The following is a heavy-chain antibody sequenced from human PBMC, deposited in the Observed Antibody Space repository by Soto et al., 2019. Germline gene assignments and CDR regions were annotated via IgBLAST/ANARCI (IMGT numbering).Heavy chain of an antibody. CDR2: MSHDGINK. V-gene: IGHV3-30*18. J-gene: IGHJ4*02. CDR1: GFIFSTYG. Sequence: QVQLVESGGGVVQPGRSLRLSCSASGFIFSTYGMHWVRQAPGKGLEWVAVMSHDGINKFYPDSVKGRFTISRDNSKNTLYLQMNSLRPEDTAVYYCAKAEADILTGSHPFDYWGQGTLVTVSS. D-gene: IGHD3-9*01. CDR3: AKAEADILTGSHPFDY.